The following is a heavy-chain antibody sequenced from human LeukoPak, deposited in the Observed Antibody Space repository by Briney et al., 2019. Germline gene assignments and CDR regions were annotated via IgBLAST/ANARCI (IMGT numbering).Heavy chain of an antibody. CDR1: GFTFSSYW. Sequence: PGGSLRLSCAASGFTFSSYWMHWVRQAPGKGLVWVSRINSDGSSTSYADSVKGRFTISRDNAKNTLYLQMNSLRAEDTAVYYCVIRWGYYYYMDVWGKGTTVTVSS. CDR3: VIRWGYYYYMDV. V-gene: IGHV3-74*01. CDR2: INSDGSST. J-gene: IGHJ6*03. D-gene: IGHD3-16*01.